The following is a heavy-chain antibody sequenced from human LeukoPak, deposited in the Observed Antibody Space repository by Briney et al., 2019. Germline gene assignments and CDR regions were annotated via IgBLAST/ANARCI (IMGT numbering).Heavy chain of an antibody. V-gene: IGHV1-46*01. J-gene: IGHJ6*02. CDR2: INPSGGST. Sequence: ASVKVSCKASGYTFTSYYMHWVRQAPGQGLVWMGIINPSGGSTSYAQKFQGRVTMTRDTSTSTVYMELSSLRSEDTAVYYCARDLGQRGGYYYYGMDVWGQGTTVTVSS. CDR1: GYTFTSYY. CDR3: ARDLGQRGGYYYYGMDV.